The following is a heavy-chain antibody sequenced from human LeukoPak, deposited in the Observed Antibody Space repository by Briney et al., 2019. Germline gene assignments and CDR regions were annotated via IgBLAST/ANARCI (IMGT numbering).Heavy chain of an antibody. CDR1: GYTFTSYD. J-gene: IGHJ5*02. Sequence: ASVKVSCKASGYTFTSYDINWVRQAPGQGLEWMGWINSYNGNTKYTQKVQGRVTMTIDTSTSTAYMEVRSLRSDDTAVYYCARDLVHHRLLATNYNWFDPWGQGTLVTVSS. CDR2: INSYNGNT. D-gene: IGHD2-8*01. CDR3: ARDLVHHRLLATNYNWFDP. V-gene: IGHV1-18*01.